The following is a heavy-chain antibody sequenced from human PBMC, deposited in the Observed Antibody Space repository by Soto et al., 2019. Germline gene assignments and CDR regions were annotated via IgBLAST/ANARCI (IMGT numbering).Heavy chain of an antibody. CDR2: ISSTTNYI. Sequence: GGSLRLSCAASGFTFTRHSMNWVRQAPGKGLEWVSSISSTTNYIYYGDSMKGRFTISRDNAKNSLYLEMNSLRAEDTAVYYCARESEDLTSNFDYWVQGTLVTVSS. V-gene: IGHV3-21*06. CDR3: ARESEDLTSNFDY. J-gene: IGHJ4*02. CDR1: GFTFTRHS.